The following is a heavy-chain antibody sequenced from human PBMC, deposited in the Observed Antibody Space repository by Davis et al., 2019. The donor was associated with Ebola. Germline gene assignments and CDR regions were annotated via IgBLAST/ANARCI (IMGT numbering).Heavy chain of an antibody. CDR2: VIDSGIS. J-gene: IGHJ4*02. Sequence: MPSETLSLTCAVYGGSFSGYYWSWVRQSPGKGLEWIGEVIDSGISNYNPSLKSRVSVSVDRSKNQFSLKLSSVTAADTAVYYCAAKNRWLVHPVTPFDYWGQGTLVTVSS. V-gene: IGHV4-34*12. D-gene: IGHD6-19*01. CDR3: AAKNRWLVHPVTPFDY. CDR1: GGSFSGYY.